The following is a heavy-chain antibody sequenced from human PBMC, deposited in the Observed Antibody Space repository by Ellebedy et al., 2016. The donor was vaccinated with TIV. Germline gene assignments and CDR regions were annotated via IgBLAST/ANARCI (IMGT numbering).Heavy chain of an antibody. CDR3: AKDLVGSSGWYGGDYGMDV. CDR1: GFTFSSFD. CDR2: ISGSGGST. J-gene: IGHJ6*02. V-gene: IGHV3-23*01. D-gene: IGHD6-19*01. Sequence: GESLKISXAASGFTFSSFDMSWVRQAPGKGLEWVSGISGSGGSTYYADSVKGRFTISRDNSKNTLYLQMNSLRAEDTAVYYCAKDLVGSSGWYGGDYGMDVWGQGTTVTVSS.